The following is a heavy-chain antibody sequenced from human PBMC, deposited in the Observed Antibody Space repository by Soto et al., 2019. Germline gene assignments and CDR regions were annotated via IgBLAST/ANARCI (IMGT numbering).Heavy chain of an antibody. J-gene: IGHJ4*02. CDR3: ATGPYDILTGYPTIDYY. CDR2: ISAYNGNT. CDR1: GYTVTISG. D-gene: IGHD3-9*01. V-gene: IGHV1-18*01. Sequence: KIGSTASGYTVTISGIGGARQTTGQGLEWMGWISAYNGNTNYAQKLQGRVTMTTDTSTSTAYMELRSLRSDDTAVYYCATGPYDILTGYPTIDYYWGQGTLVTVSS.